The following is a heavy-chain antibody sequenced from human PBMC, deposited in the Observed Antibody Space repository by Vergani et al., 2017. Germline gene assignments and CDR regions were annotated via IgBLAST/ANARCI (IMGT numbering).Heavy chain of an antibody. CDR2: IKSKTDGGTT. V-gene: IGHV3-15*01. J-gene: IGHJ6*02. CDR3: TTDPRYCGDGSCXWLRDHHYYGMDV. Sequence: EVQLFESGGGLLKPGGSLRLSCAASGFTFSNAWMSWVRQAPGKGLDWVGRIKSKTDGGTTDYAAPVKGRCTISRDDSKNTLFLQMNGLKTEDIGVYYCTTDPRYCGDGSCXWLRDHHYYGMDVWGQGTTVTVSS. D-gene: IGHD2-21*01. CDR1: GFTFSNAW.